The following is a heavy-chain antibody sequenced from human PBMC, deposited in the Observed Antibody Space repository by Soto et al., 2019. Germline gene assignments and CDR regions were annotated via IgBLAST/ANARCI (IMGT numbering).Heavy chain of an antibody. CDR3: AKDVGSFSNYYGMDV. CDR2: ISYDGSNK. D-gene: IGHD3-10*01. V-gene: IGHV3-30*18. Sequence: PEGSLRLSCAASGFTFSSYGMHWVRGAPGKGLEWVAVISYDGSNKYYADSVKGRFTISRDNSKNTLYLQMNSLRAEDTAVYYCAKDVGSFSNYYGMDVWGQGTTVTVSS. J-gene: IGHJ6*02. CDR1: GFTFSSYG.